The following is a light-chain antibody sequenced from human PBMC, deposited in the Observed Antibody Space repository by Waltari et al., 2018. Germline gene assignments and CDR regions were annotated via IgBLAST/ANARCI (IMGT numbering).Light chain of an antibody. CDR1: SPNIRADHE. CDR3: QSFDTSLSDGVV. Sequence: QSILTQPPSVSGAPGQRVTIPCPWSSPNIRADHEVPPYQDFPGRGPKLLIYGNNHRPSGVPDRFSGSKSGTSASLTITGLQAEDEADYYCQSFDTSLSDGVVFGGGTKV. J-gene: IGLJ2*01. CDR2: GNN. V-gene: IGLV1-40*02.